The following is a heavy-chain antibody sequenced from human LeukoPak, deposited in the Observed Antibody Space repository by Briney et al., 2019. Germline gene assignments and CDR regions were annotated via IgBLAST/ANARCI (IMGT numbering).Heavy chain of an antibody. Sequence: GRSLRLSCAASGFTFGDYAMFWVRQAPGKGLEWVSGVSWSSESIGYADSVKGRFTIPRDNAKKSLYLQMHSLRPEDTALYYCAKGLAGVKGYQYYFDYWGQGTLVTVSS. J-gene: IGHJ4*02. V-gene: IGHV3-9*01. CDR3: AKGLAGVKGYQYYFDY. CDR2: VSWSSESI. CDR1: GFTFGDYA. D-gene: IGHD2-15*01.